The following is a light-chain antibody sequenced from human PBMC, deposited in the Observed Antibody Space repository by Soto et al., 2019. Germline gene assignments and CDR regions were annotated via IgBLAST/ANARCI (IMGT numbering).Light chain of an antibody. CDR2: DVS. J-gene: IGLJ1*01. CDR3: SSFTSSVTYV. V-gene: IGLV2-14*01. CDR1: SSDVGDYNY. Sequence: SVLPQPASVSGSPGQSITISCTGTSSDVGDYNYVSWYQQHPGKAPKLMIYDVSSRPSGVSNRFSGSKSGNTASLTISGLQAEDEADYYCSSFTSSVTYVFGTGTKVTVL.